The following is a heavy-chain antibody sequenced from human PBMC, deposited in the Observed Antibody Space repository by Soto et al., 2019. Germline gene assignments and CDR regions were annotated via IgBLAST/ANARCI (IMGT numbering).Heavy chain of an antibody. CDR3: AGGDIVVVPAADNNWNYVPFDY. CDR2: INHSGST. CDR1: GGSFSGYY. Sequence: SETLSLTCAVYGGSFSGYYWSWIRQPPGKGLEWIGEINHSGSTNYNPSLKSRVTISVDTSKNQFSLKLSSVTAADTAVYYCAGGDIVVVPAADNNWNYVPFDYWGQGTLVTVSS. D-gene: IGHD2-2*01. J-gene: IGHJ4*02. V-gene: IGHV4-34*01.